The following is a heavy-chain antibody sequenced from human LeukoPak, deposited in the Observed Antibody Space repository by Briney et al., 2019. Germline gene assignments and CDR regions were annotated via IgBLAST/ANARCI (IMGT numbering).Heavy chain of an antibody. CDR2: IKQDRSET. J-gene: IGHJ4*01. D-gene: IGHD1-26*01. Sequence: GGSLRLSCAASGFTFSDYWMSWVRQAPGKGLEWVANIKQDRSETYYVDSVKGRFTISRDNAKNSLYLQMNSLRADDTAVYYCARDKIVGATNLDFWGQEPWSPSPQ. V-gene: IGHV3-7*01. CDR3: ARDKIVGATNLDF. CDR1: GFTFSDYW.